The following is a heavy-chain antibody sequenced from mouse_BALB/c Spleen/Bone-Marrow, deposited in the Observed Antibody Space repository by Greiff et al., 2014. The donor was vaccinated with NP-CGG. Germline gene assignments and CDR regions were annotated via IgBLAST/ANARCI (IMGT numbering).Heavy chain of an antibody. D-gene: IGHD1-1*01. Sequence: VQLKESGGGLVKPGGALKLSCAASGFTFCSYTMSWGRPTPGKRVGGGATISSGGSYTYYPDSVKGRFTISRDNAKNTLYLQMSSLKSEDTAMYYCTRDRGGITTVVATPFDYWGQGTTLTVSS. CDR1: GFTFCSYT. CDR3: TRDRGGITTVVATPFDY. J-gene: IGHJ2*01. V-gene: IGHV5-6-4*01. CDR2: ISSGGSYT.